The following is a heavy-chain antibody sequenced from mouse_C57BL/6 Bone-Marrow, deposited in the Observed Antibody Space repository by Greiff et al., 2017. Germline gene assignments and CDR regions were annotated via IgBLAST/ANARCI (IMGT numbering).Heavy chain of an antibody. J-gene: IGHJ2*01. CDR1: GFTFSSYA. D-gene: IGHD2-3*01. CDR3: ARGEGYSYYFDY. V-gene: IGHV5-4*03. Sequence: DVMLVESGGGLVKPGGSLKLSCAASGFTFSSYAMSWVRQTPEKRLEWVATISDGGSYTYYPDNVKGRFTISRDNAKNNLYLQMSHLKSEDTAMYYCARGEGYSYYFDYWGQGTTLTVSS. CDR2: ISDGGSYT.